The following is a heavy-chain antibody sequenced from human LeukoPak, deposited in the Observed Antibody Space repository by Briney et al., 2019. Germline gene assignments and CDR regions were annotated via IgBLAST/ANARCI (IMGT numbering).Heavy chain of an antibody. J-gene: IGHJ4*02. V-gene: IGHV3-15*01. Sequence: GGSVSLFCAASGFTFSTAWMSWVRQPTGKGLEWVGRIKSKPSGGTTEYAAPVKGRFTISRDDSKDTVYLQMNSLKTEDTAVYYGITELGYSYVYWGQGTLVTVSS. CDR3: ITELGYSYVY. CDR1: GFTFSTAW. CDR2: IKSKPSGGTT. D-gene: IGHD5-18*01.